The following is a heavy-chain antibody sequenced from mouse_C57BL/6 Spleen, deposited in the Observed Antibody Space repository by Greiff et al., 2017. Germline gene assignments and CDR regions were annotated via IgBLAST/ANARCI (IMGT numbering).Heavy chain of an antibody. CDR3: TTGNGYDGSVWFAY. D-gene: IGHD2-2*01. V-gene: IGHV14-1*01. CDR1: GFTINDYY. CDR2: IDPEAGDT. J-gene: IGHJ3*01. Sequence: VQLQQSGAELVRPGASVTLSCTASGFTINDYYMHWVKQRPEHGLEWIGRIDPEAGDTEYAPKFKGKATLTADTSSNTAYLQLSSLTSEDTAVYYCTTGNGYDGSVWFAYWGQGTLVTVSA.